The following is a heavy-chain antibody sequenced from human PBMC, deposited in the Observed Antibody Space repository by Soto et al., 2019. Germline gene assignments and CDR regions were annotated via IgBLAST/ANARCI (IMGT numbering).Heavy chain of an antibody. V-gene: IGHV4-4*02. CDR3: ARGVHSRITIFGVVGRGGRGNWFDP. D-gene: IGHD3-3*01. CDR2: IYHSGST. Sequence: QVQLQESGPGLVKPSGTLSLTCAVSGGSISSSNWWSWVRQPPGKGLEWIGEIYHSGSTNYNPSLKSRVTLSVDKSKNQFSLKLSSVTAADTAVYYCARGVHSRITIFGVVGRGGRGNWFDPWGQGTLVTVSS. CDR1: GGSISSSNW. J-gene: IGHJ5*02.